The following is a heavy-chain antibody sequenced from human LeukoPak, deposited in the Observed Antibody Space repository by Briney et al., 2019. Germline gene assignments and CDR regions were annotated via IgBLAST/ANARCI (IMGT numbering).Heavy chain of an antibody. CDR3: ARDPNYGDYPTHSDY. V-gene: IGHV3-33*01. CDR2: IWYDGSNK. J-gene: IGHJ4*02. CDR1: GFTFSSYG. Sequence: GRSLRLSCAASGFTFSSYGMHWVRQAPGKGLEWVAVIWYDGSNKYYADSVKGRFTISRDNSKNTLYLQMNSPRAEDTAVYYCARDPNYGDYPTHSDYWGQGTLVTVSS. D-gene: IGHD4-17*01.